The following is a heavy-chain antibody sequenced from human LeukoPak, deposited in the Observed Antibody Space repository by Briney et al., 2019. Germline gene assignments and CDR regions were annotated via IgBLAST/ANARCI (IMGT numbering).Heavy chain of an antibody. J-gene: IGHJ4*02. CDR3: ARGYSYGSPFGY. Sequence: SETLSLTCTVSGGSISSSSYYWGWIRQPPGKGLEWIGSIYYSGSTYYNPSLKSRLTIAVDTSKNQFSLKLSSVAAADTAVYYCARGYSYGSPFGYWGQGTLVTVS. D-gene: IGHD5-18*01. V-gene: IGHV4-39*01. CDR2: IYYSGST. CDR1: GGSISSSSYY.